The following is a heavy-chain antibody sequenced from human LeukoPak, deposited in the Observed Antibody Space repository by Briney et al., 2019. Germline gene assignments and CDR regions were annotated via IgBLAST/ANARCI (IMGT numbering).Heavy chain of an antibody. Sequence: TSESLSLTCTVSGGSISNYYWSWIRQPPGKGLQWVGYVYYSGSNNYNPSPKSRVTISVDTSKNQFSLKLSTVTAADTAVYYCARDSGRTYYWYFDLWGRGTLVTVSS. CDR1: GGSISNYY. CDR3: ARDSGRTYYWYFDL. J-gene: IGHJ2*01. CDR2: VYYSGSN. V-gene: IGHV4-59*01. D-gene: IGHD6-19*01.